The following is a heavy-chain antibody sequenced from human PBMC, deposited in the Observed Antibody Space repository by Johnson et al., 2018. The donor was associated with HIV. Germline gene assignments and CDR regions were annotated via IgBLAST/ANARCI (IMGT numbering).Heavy chain of an antibody. V-gene: IGHV3-66*03. CDR2: ISWNSGSI. Sequence: VQLVESGGGLIQPGGSLRLSCAASGFTVSSNYMSWVRQAPGKGLEWVSVISWNSGSIGYADSVKGRFTISRDNAKNSLYLQMNSLRAEDTAVFYCARGALGDWVDAFDIWGQGTMVTVSS. CDR1: GFTVSSNY. CDR3: ARGALGDWVDAFDI. J-gene: IGHJ3*02. D-gene: IGHD3-16*01.